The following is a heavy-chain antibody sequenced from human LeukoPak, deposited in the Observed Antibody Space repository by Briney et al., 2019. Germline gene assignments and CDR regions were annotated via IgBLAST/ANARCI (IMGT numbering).Heavy chain of an antibody. Sequence: SETLSLTCAVYGGSFSGYYWSWIRQPAGKGLEWIGRIYTSGSTNYNPSLKSRVTMSVDTSKNQFSLKLSSVTAADTAVYYCARGYCTNGVCFQYYFDYWGQGTLVTVSS. D-gene: IGHD2-8*01. CDR3: ARGYCTNGVCFQYYFDY. CDR1: GGSFSGYY. J-gene: IGHJ4*02. CDR2: IYTSGST. V-gene: IGHV4-59*10.